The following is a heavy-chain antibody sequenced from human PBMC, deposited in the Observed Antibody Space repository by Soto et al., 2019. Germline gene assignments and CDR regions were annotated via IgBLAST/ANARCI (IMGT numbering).Heavy chain of an antibody. Sequence: GGSLRLSCVVSGLSLNNYAITWVRHAPGKGLEFVSTIDVLDGAWYSDSVRGRLAISRDVSRNTVYLQMSSLRVEDTAIYFCSDWRAGGPVNLDHWGPGTRVTDSS. CDR2: IDVLDGA. J-gene: IGHJ4*02. CDR1: GLSLNNYA. D-gene: IGHD2-15*01. V-gene: IGHV3-23*01. CDR3: SDWRAGGPVNLDH.